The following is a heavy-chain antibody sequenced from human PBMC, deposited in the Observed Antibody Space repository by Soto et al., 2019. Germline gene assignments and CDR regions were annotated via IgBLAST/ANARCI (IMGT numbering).Heavy chain of an antibody. CDR1: GGTFSSYT. D-gene: IGHD3-22*01. J-gene: IGHJ1*01. Sequence: PVKVSCKASGGTFSSYTISWVRQAPGQGLEWMGRINPILGIANYAQKFQGRVTITADKSTSTADMELSSLRSEDTAVYYCASQGKGGSGYYYSEYFHNWGQGSVVTGS. CDR2: INPILGIA. CDR3: ASQGKGGSGYYYSEYFHN. V-gene: IGHV1-69*02.